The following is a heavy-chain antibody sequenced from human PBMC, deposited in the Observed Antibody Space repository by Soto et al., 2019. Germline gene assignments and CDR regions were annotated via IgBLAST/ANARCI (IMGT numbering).Heavy chain of an antibody. CDR1: GGSIGSSSYY. Sequence: SETLSLTCSVSGGSIGSSSYYFGWIRQPPGKGLEWIGSLYYTGTTNYNPSLKSRVTISVDKSKNQFSLKLSSVTAADTAVYYCAQQTYGMDVWGQGTTVTVSS. D-gene: IGHD6-13*01. V-gene: IGHV4-39*07. CDR3: AQQTYGMDV. CDR2: LYYTGTT. J-gene: IGHJ6*02.